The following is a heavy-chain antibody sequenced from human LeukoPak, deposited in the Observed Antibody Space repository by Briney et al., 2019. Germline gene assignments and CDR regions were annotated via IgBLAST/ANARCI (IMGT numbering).Heavy chain of an antibody. J-gene: IGHJ4*02. CDR1: GFTFSSNA. CDR2: ISDTGGNT. V-gene: IGHV3-23*01. CDR3: ARSFHD. Sequence: GGSLRLSCAASGFTFSSNAMNWVRQAPGKGLEWVSAISDTGGNTDYADSVRGRFTVSRDNSKNTLYLQISSLRVEDTAVYYCARSFHDWGQGTLVTVSS.